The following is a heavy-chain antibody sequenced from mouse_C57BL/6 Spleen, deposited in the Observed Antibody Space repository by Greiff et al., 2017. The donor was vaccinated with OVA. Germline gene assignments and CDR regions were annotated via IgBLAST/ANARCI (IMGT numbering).Heavy chain of an antibody. Sequence: EVHLVESGGDLVKPGGSLKLSCAASGFTFSSYGMSWVRQTPDKRLEWVATISSGGSYTYYPDSVKGRFTISRDNAKNTLYLQMSSLKSEDTAMYYCARPYDYDVDYAMDYWGQGTSVTVSS. CDR1: GFTFSSYG. J-gene: IGHJ4*01. CDR2: ISSGGSYT. V-gene: IGHV5-6*01. CDR3: ARPYDYDVDYAMDY. D-gene: IGHD2-4*01.